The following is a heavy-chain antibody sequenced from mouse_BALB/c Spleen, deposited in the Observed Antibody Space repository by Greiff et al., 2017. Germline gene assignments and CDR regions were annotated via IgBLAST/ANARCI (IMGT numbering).Heavy chain of an antibody. Sequence: EVQLVESGGGLVKPGGSLKLSCAASGFTFSSYAMSWVRQTPEKRLEWVASISSGGSTYYPDSVKGRFTISRDNARNILYLQMSSLRSEDTAMYYCAREAYYFYWYFDVWGAGTTVTVSS. D-gene: IGHD1-1*01. CDR1: GFTFSSYA. CDR3: AREAYYFYWYFDV. CDR2: ISSGGST. J-gene: IGHJ1*01. V-gene: IGHV5-6-5*01.